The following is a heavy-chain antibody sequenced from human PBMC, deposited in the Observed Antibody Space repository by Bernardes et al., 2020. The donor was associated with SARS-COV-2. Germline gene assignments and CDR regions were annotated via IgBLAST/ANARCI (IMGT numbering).Heavy chain of an antibody. D-gene: IGHD6-13*01. CDR2: ISSSSSTI. CDR3: AGEMAAAGTGRNN. CDR1: GFTFSSYS. J-gene: IGHJ4*02. V-gene: IGHV3-48*01. Sequence: GGSLRLSCAASGFTFSSYSMNWVRQAPGKGLEWVSYISSSSSTIYYADSVKGRFTISRDNAKNSLYLQMNSLRAEDTAVYYCAGEMAAAGTGRNNWGQGTLVTVSS.